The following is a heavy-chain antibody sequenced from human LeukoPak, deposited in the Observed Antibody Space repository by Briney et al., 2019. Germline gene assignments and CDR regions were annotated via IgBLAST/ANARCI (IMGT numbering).Heavy chain of an antibody. V-gene: IGHV4-34*01. J-gene: IGHJ4*02. Sequence: PSETLSLTCAVYGGSFSGYYWSWIRQPPGKGLEWIGEIYHSGSTNYNPSLKSRVTISVDTSKNQFSLKLSSVTAADTAVYYCARGPLLGDIVVVPAAQAVFDYWGQGTLVTVSS. CDR3: ARGPLLGDIVVVPAAQAVFDY. CDR1: GGSFSGYY. D-gene: IGHD2-2*01. CDR2: IYHSGST.